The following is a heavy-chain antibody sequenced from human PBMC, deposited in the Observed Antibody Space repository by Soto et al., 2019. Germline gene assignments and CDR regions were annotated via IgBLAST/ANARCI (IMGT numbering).Heavy chain of an antibody. V-gene: IGHV1-2*02. D-gene: IGHD3-22*01. J-gene: IGHJ6*01. Sequence: ASVKVSCKASGYTFTGYYMHWVRQAPGQGLEWMGWINPNSGGTNYAQKFQGRVTMTRDTSISTAYMELSRLRSDDTAVYYCARVASYYDSSGCLTFYGMGGWGRVTTVAVSS. CDR2: INPNSGGT. CDR3: ARVASYYDSSGCLTFYGMGG. CDR1: GYTFTGYY.